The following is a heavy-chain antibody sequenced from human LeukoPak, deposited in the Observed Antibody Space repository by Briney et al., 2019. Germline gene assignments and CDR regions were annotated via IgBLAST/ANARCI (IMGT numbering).Heavy chain of an antibody. D-gene: IGHD2-15*01. CDR2: INAGNGNT. CDR3: ARDLLEYCSGGSCYYYYGMDV. CDR1: GYTFTSYY. J-gene: IGHJ6*02. V-gene: IGHV1-3*01. Sequence: ASVKVSCKASGYTFTSYYMYWVRQAPGQGLEWMGWINAGNGNTKYSQKFQGRVTITRDTSASTAYMELSSLRSEDTAVYYCARDLLEYCSGGSCYYYYGMDVWGQGTTVTVSS.